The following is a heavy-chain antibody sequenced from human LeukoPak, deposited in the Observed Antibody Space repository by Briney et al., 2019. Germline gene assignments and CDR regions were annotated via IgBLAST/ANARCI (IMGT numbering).Heavy chain of an antibody. D-gene: IGHD1-14*01. CDR3: ARSNQADDY. V-gene: IGHV3-74*01. CDR1: GFTFSSYA. Sequence: TGGSLRLSCAASGFTFSSYAMSWVRQVPGKGLVWVARINPGGSSITYADSVKGRFTISRDNAKNTLYLQMDSLRAEDTGVYYCARSNQADDYWGQGTLVTVSS. CDR2: INPGGSSI. J-gene: IGHJ4*02.